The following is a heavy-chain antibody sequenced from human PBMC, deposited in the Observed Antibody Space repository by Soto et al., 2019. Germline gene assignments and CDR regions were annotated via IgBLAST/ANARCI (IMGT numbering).Heavy chain of an antibody. V-gene: IGHV4-4*02. CDR1: GGSISSSNW. D-gene: IGHD6-19*01. CDR2: IYHSGST. J-gene: IGHJ4*02. Sequence: AETLSLTCAVSGGSISSSNWWSWVRQPPGKGLEWIGEIYHSGSTNYNPSLKSRVTISVDKSKNQFSLKLSSVTAADTSVYYCARVAVAGTRFDYWGQGTLVTVS. CDR3: ARVAVAGTRFDY.